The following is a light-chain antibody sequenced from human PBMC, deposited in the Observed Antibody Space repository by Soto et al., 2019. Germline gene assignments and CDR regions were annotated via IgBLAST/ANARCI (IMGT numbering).Light chain of an antibody. V-gene: IGKV2-28*01. CDR1: QSLLHSNGFNY. Sequence: DLVLTQSPLSLPVTPGEPASISCRSSQSLLHSNGFNYLGWYLQKPGQSPQLLIYLGSNRASGVHDRFSCTESGTDFTLKISRVEAEDVGVYYCMQTLETPWTFGQGTQVEIK. J-gene: IGKJ1*01. CDR3: MQTLETPWT. CDR2: LGS.